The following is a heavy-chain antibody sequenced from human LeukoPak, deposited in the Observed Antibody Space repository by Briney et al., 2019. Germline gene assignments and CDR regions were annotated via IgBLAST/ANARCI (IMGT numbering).Heavy chain of an antibody. D-gene: IGHD3-3*01. CDR1: GGSISSYY. V-gene: IGHV4-4*07. CDR3: ARDPFTISPSDAFDI. Sequence: SQTLSLTCTVSGGSISSYYWSWIRQPAGKGLEWIGRIYTSGSTNYNPSLKSRVTMSVDTSKNQFSLKLSSVTAADTAVYYCARDPFTISPSDAFDIWGQGTMVTVSS. J-gene: IGHJ3*02. CDR2: IYTSGST.